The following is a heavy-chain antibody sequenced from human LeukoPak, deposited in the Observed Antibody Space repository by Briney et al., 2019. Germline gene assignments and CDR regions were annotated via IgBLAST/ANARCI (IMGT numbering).Heavy chain of an antibody. D-gene: IGHD3-9*01. V-gene: IGHV2-5*02. J-gene: IGHJ4*02. CDR2: IYWDEGK. CDR3: ARSPYYDILTGSRGTFDY. Sequence: SGPTLVNPTQTLTLTCTFSGFSFSTSGVGVGWIRQPPGKALEWLAVIYWDEGKRYRPSLKSRLTITKDTSKNKVVLTMTNMDPVDTATYYCARSPYYDILTGSRGTFDYWGRGILVTVSS. CDR1: GFSFSTSGVG.